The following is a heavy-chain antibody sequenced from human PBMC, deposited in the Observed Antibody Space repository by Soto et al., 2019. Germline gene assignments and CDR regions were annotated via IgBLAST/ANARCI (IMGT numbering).Heavy chain of an antibody. CDR1: GYTFTSYA. V-gene: IGHV1-3*01. Sequence: ASVKVSCKASGYTFTSYAMHWVRQAPGQRLEWMGWINAGNGNTKYSQKFQGRVTITRDTSASTAYMELSSLRSEDTAVYYCARDRITMVRGVIITAPSDYWGQGTLVTVSS. CDR3: ARDRITMVRGVIITAPSDY. J-gene: IGHJ4*02. CDR2: INAGNGNT. D-gene: IGHD3-10*01.